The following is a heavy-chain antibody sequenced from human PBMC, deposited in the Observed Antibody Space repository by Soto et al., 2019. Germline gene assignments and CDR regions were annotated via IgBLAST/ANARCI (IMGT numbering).Heavy chain of an antibody. Sequence: SETLSLTCTVSGDSISNYYWSWIRQPPGKGLEWIGHVFSSGRTNYNPSLKSRVTISVDTSKNQFSLKLSSVTAADTAVYYCARVMTNYGDSEYFQPCGQGTLVTVSS. D-gene: IGHD1-7*01. CDR2: VFSSGRT. J-gene: IGHJ1*01. CDR3: ARVMTNYGDSEYFQP. V-gene: IGHV4-59*01. CDR1: GDSISNYY.